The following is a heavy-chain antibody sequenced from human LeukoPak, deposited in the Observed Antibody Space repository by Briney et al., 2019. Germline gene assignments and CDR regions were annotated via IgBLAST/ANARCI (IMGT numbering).Heavy chain of an antibody. CDR1: GFTFSSYG. J-gene: IGHJ4*02. Sequence: GRSLRLSCAASGFTFSSYGMHWVRQAPGKGLEWVAVISYDGSNKYYADSVKGRFTISRDNSKNTLYLQMNSLRAEDTAVYYCAKDRLTNLNIGNLGYCSGGSCYSGFFDYWGQGTPVTVSS. D-gene: IGHD2-15*01. CDR3: AKDRLTNLNIGNLGYCSGGSCYSGFFDY. CDR2: ISYDGSNK. V-gene: IGHV3-30*18.